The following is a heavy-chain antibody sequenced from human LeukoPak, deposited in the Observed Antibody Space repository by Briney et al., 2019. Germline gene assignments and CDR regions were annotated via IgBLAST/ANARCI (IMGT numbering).Heavy chain of an antibody. V-gene: IGHV3-49*03. CDR2: IRSKTYGGTG. Sequence: PGGSLRLSCTASGFTFGDYAMNWFRQAPGKGLEWVGFIRSKTYGGTGEYAASVKGRFTISRDDSKRIAHLQMNSLKTEDTAVYYCTRSERGTYKGGFDFWGQGTLVTVSS. CDR1: GFTFGDYA. CDR3: TRSERGTYKGGFDF. D-gene: IGHD3-16*01. J-gene: IGHJ4*02.